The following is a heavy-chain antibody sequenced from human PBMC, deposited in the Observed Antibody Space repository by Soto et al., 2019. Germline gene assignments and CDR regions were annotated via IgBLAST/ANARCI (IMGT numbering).Heavy chain of an antibody. Sequence: SETLSLTCTVSGVSISRGVYYWSWIRQHPGNGLERIWYTHYSGGTCYEPALKRRGTLSVNKARNQFSLKLSSVTAADTAIYYCARSVFPWGQGTLVTVSS. V-gene: IGHV4-31*03. CDR1: GVSISRGVYY. CDR3: ARSVFP. J-gene: IGHJ5*02. CDR2: THYSGGT.